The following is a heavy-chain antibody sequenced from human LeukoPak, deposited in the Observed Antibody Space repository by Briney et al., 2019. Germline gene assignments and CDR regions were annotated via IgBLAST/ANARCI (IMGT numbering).Heavy chain of an antibody. CDR2: ISSSSSYI. J-gene: IGHJ4*02. V-gene: IGHV3-21*01. CDR1: GFTFSSYS. CDR3: ARDSLVRGVTTRPFDY. D-gene: IGHD3-10*01. Sequence: PGGSLRLSCAASGFTFSSYSMNWVRQAPGKGLEWVSSISSSSSYIYYADSVKGRFTISRDNAKNSLYLQMNSLRAEDTAVYYCARDSLVRGVTTRPFDYWGQGTLVTVSS.